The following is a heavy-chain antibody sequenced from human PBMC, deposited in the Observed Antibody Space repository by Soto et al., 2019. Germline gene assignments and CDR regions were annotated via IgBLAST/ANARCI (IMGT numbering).Heavy chain of an antibody. CDR2: IIPILGIA. CDR1: GGTFSSYT. CDR3: ARDQVVSSSVSLDY. D-gene: IGHD6-6*01. V-gene: IGHV1-69*08. Sequence: QVQLVQSGAEVKKPGSSVKVSCKASGGTFSSYTIRWVRQAPGQGLEWMGRIIPILGIANYAQKFQGRVTITADKSTSTAYMELSSLRSEDTAVYYCARDQVVSSSVSLDYWGQGTLVTVSS. J-gene: IGHJ4*02.